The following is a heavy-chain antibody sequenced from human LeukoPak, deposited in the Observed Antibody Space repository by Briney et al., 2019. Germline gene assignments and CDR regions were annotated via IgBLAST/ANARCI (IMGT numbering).Heavy chain of an antibody. CDR3: ARGVGSTVFFDY. J-gene: IGHJ4*02. CDR1: GFTFSSYA. V-gene: IGHV3-30*14. CDR2: ISYAGSNR. Sequence: PGRSLRLSCAASGFTFSSYAMHWVRQAPGKGLEWVAVISYAGSNRYYADSVKGRFTISRDNSKNTLYLQMNSLRAEDTAVYYCARGVGSTVFFDYWGQGTLVTVSS. D-gene: IGHD4-17*01.